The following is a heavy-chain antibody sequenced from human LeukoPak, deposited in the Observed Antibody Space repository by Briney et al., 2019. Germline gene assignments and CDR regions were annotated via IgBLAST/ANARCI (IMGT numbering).Heavy chain of an antibody. CDR2: INSDGSSR. CDR1: GFTFSSYW. D-gene: IGHD3-16*01. V-gene: IGHV3-74*01. CDR3: AIGGVY. J-gene: IGHJ4*02. Sequence: TGGSLRLSCTASGFTFSSYWMHWVRQAPGKGLVWVSRINSDGSSRSYVDSVKGRFTISRDNAKNTLYLQMNSLRDEDTAVYYCAIGGVYWGQGTLVTVSS.